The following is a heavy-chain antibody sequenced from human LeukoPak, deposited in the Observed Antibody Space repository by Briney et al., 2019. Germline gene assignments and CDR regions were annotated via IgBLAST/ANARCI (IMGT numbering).Heavy chain of an antibody. V-gene: IGHV4-38-2*02. D-gene: IGHD6-19*01. CDR2: IFHSGST. CDR1: GYSISSGYY. J-gene: IGHJ4*02. Sequence: SETLPLTCAVSGYSISSGYYWGWIRQPPGKGLEWVGSIFHSGSTYYNPSLKSRVTISVDTSKNQFSLKLSSVTAADTAVYYCARDRGVAMAGPPGYWGQGTLVTVSS. CDR3: ARDRGVAMAGPPGY.